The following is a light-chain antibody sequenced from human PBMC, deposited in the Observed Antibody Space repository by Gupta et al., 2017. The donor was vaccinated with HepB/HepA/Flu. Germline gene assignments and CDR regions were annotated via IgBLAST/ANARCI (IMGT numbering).Light chain of an antibody. CDR3: AAWDDSLSGWV. Sequence: NIGKNYVFWYQQLPGTAPKLLIYRNNQRPSGVSDRFSGSKSDTSASLAISGLRSYDEAHYYCAAWDDSLSGWVFGGGTKLSVL. V-gene: IGLV1-47*01. CDR2: RNN. J-gene: IGLJ3*02. CDR1: NIGKNY.